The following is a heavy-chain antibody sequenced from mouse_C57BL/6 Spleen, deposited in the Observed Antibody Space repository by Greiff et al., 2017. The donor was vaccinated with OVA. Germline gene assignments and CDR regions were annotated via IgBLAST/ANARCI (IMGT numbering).Heavy chain of an antibody. J-gene: IGHJ4*01. Sequence: QVQLQQSGAELVRPGTSVKVSCKASGYAFTNYLIEWVKQRPGQGLAWIGVINPGSGGTNYNEKFKGKATLTADKSSSTAYMQLSSLTSEDSAVYFCARDYYDYVNYYAMDYWGQGTSVTVSS. CDR1: GYAFTNYL. D-gene: IGHD2-4*01. CDR3: ARDYYDYVNYYAMDY. V-gene: IGHV1-54*01. CDR2: INPGSGGT.